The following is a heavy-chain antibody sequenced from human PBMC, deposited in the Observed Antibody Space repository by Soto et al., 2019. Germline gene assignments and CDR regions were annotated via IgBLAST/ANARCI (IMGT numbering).Heavy chain of an antibody. CDR2: ISGSGGST. Sequence: EVQLLESGGGLVQPGGSLRLSCAASGFTFSSYAMSWVRQAPGKGLEWVSAISGSGGSTYYADSVKGRFTISRDNSKNTLYLLMNSLRAEDTAVYYCAKDPYCSSTSCYTEGYWGQGTLVTVSS. V-gene: IGHV3-23*01. CDR3: AKDPYCSSTSCYTEGY. J-gene: IGHJ4*02. CDR1: GFTFSSYA. D-gene: IGHD2-2*02.